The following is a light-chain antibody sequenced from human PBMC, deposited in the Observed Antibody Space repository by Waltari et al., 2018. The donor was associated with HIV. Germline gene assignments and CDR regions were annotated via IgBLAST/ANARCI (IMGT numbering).Light chain of an antibody. Sequence: QSVLNQSPSASGTPGQRVIISCSGSSSNIGSNTVTWYQQFPGTAPKLLIYSYGQRPSGVPERISGSKSATSASLAISGLRSEDEADYYCATWDDSLNAWVFGGGTKLTVL. V-gene: IGLV1-44*01. CDR3: ATWDDSLNAWV. CDR1: SSNIGSNT. CDR2: SYG. J-gene: IGLJ3*02.